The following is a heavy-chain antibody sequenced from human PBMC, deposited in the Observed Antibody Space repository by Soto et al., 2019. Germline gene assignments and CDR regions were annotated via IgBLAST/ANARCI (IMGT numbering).Heavy chain of an antibody. CDR1: GFTFSSYG. D-gene: IGHD5-12*01. V-gene: IGHV3-30*18. CDR3: AKDSPEMATIGTYGMDV. Sequence: GGSLRLSCAASGFTFSSYGMHWVRQAPGKGLEWVAVISYDGSNKYYADSVKGRFTISRDNSKNTLYLQMNSLRAEDTAVYYCAKDSPEMATIGTYGMDVWGQGTTVTVSS. CDR2: ISYDGSNK. J-gene: IGHJ6*02.